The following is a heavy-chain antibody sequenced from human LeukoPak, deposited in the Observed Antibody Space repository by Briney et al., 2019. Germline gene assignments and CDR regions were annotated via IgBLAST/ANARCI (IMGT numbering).Heavy chain of an antibody. J-gene: IGHJ4*02. V-gene: IGHV6-1*01. D-gene: IGHD5-24*01. CDR1: GDSVSSNIAS. CDR3: AKGRDGYNDY. CDR2: TYYRSKWLN. Sequence: SQTLSLTCAISGDSVSSNIASWNWIRQYPSRGLEWLGRTYYRSKWLNDYALSVKSRITINPDTSKNQFSLQLTSVTPEDTAVYYCAKGRDGYNDYWGQGTLVTVSS.